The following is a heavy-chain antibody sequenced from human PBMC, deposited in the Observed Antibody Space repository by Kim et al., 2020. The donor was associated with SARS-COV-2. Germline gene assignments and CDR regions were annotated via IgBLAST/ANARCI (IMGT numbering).Heavy chain of an antibody. Sequence: GGSLRLSCAASGFTVSSNYLSWVRQAPGKGLEWVSVVYRGANTYYADSVKGRFTISRDNSKNTLYLQMNSLRAEDTAVYYCARETTMTAGAFDYWGQGTLVTVSS. D-gene: IGHD4-17*01. J-gene: IGHJ4*02. CDR2: VYRGANT. CDR1: GFTVSSNY. V-gene: IGHV3-53*01. CDR3: ARETTMTAGAFDY.